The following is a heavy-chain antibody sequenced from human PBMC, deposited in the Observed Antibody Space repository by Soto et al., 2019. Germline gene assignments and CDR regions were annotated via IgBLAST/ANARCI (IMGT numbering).Heavy chain of an antibody. J-gene: IGHJ4*02. V-gene: IGHV4-30-4*01. D-gene: IGHD4-17*01. Sequence: PSETLSLTCTVSGGSISSGDYYWSWIRQPPGKGLEWIGYIYYSGSTYYNPSLKSRVTISVDTSKNQFSLKLSSVTAADTAVYYCANSDSTLTASVSFDYWGQGTLVTVSS. CDR2: IYYSGST. CDR1: GGSISSGDYY. CDR3: ANSDSTLTASVSFDY.